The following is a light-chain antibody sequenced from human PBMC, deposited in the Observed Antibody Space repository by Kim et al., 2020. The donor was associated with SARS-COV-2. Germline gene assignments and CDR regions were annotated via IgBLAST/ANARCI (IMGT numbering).Light chain of an antibody. J-gene: IGLJ2*01. CDR1: SIGGKS. CDR2: YDS. Sequence: SYELTQPPSVSVAPGKTATITCGGNSIGGKSVHWYQQKPGQAPLLAIYYDSHRPSGIPERFSGSNSGNMATLTISGVEAGDEADYYCQVWDSRNGQVLFGGGTKVTVL. CDR3: QVWDSRNGQVL. V-gene: IGLV3-21*04.